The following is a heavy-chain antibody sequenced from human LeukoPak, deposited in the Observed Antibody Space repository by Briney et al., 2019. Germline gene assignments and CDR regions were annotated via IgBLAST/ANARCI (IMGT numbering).Heavy chain of an antibody. CDR3: ARDLVAVAGIVWFDP. Sequence: SETLSLTCTVSGGSINSSSYYWGWVRQPPGKGLEWIGSIYYSGSTYYNPSLKSRVTISVDTSKNQFSLKMRSVTAADTAVYYCARDLVAVAGIVWFDPWGQGTLVTVSS. CDR1: GGSINSSSYY. D-gene: IGHD6-19*01. J-gene: IGHJ5*02. CDR2: IYYSGST. V-gene: IGHV4-39*02.